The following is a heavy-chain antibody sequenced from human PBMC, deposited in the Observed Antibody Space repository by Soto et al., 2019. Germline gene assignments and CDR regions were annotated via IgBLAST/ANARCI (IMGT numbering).Heavy chain of an antibody. J-gene: IGHJ4*02. CDR2: ISGSGGST. D-gene: IGHD3-22*01. V-gene: IGHV3-23*01. Sequence: EVQLLESGGGLVQPGGSLRLSCAASGFTFSSNVMSWVRQAPGKGLEWVSAISGSGGSTYYADSVKGRFTISRDNSKNTLYLQMNSLRAEDTAVYYCVQDRNSGYYDWGQGTLVTVSS. CDR1: GFTFSSNV. CDR3: VQDRNSGYYD.